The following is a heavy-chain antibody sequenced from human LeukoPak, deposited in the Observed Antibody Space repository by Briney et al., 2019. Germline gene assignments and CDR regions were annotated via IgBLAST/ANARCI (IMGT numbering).Heavy chain of an antibody. CDR2: INPNSGGT. J-gene: IGHJ4*02. D-gene: IGHD3-22*01. Sequence: ASVTVSCKASGGTFSSYAISWVRQAPGQGLEWMGRINPNSGGTNYAQKFQGRVTMTRDTSISTAYMELSRLRSDDTAVYYCARDYYDSSGTFDYWGQGTLVTVSS. CDR1: GGTFSSYA. V-gene: IGHV1-2*06. CDR3: ARDYYDSSGTFDY.